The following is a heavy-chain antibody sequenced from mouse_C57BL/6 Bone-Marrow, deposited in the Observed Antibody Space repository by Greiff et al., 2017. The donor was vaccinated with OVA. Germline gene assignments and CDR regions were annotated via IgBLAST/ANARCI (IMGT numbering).Heavy chain of an antibody. Sequence: EVKLMESGGGLVKPGGSLKLSCAASGFTFSDYGMHLVRQAPEKGLEWVAYISSGSSTIYYADTVKGRFTISRDNAKNTLFLQMTSLRSEDTAMYYCARRLRYAMDYWGQGTSVTVSS. V-gene: IGHV5-17*01. D-gene: IGHD2-4*01. J-gene: IGHJ4*01. CDR3: ARRLRYAMDY. CDR1: GFTFSDYG. CDR2: ISSGSSTI.